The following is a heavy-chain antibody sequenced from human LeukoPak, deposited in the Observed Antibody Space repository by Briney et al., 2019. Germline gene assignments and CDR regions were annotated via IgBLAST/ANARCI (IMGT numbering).Heavy chain of an antibody. V-gene: IGHV3-48*03. CDR3: AELGITMIGGV. CDR2: ISSSGSTI. Sequence: GGALRLSCAASGFTFSSYEKNWGRQAPGKGVEWVSYISSSGSTIYYADSVKGRFTISRDNAKNSLYLQMNSLRAEDTAVYYCAELGITMIGGVWGKGTTVTISS. J-gene: IGHJ6*04. D-gene: IGHD3-10*02. CDR1: GFTFSSYE.